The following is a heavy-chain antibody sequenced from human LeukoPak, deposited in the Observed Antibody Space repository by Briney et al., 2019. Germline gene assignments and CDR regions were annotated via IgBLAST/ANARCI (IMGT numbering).Heavy chain of an antibody. Sequence: SETLSLTCTVSGGSISSYYWSWIRQPPGKGLGWIGYIYYSGSTNYNPSLKGRATISVDTSKNQFSLKLSSVTAADTAVYYCARRRSATQFDYWGQGTLVTVSS. CDR3: ARRRSATQFDY. CDR1: GGSISSYY. J-gene: IGHJ4*02. CDR2: IYYSGST. D-gene: IGHD6-25*01. V-gene: IGHV4-59*01.